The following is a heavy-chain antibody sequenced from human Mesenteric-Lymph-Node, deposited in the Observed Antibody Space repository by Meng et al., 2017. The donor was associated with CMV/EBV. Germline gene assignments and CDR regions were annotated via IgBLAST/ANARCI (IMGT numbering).Heavy chain of an antibody. CDR1: GFTFSSYA. V-gene: IGHV3-23*01. Sequence: GESLKISCAASGFTFSSYAMSWVRQAPGKGPEWVSAISGSGGSTYYADSVKGRFTISRDNSKNTLYLQMNSLRAEDTAVYYCAKDPNDFWSGYFYYFDYWGQGTLVTVSS. J-gene: IGHJ4*02. D-gene: IGHD3-3*01. CDR3: AKDPNDFWSGYFYYFDY. CDR2: ISGSGGST.